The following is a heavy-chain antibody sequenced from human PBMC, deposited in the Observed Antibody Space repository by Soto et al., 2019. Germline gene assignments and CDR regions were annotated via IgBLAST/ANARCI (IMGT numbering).Heavy chain of an antibody. V-gene: IGHV4-39*01. CDR3: AGQGVTRLSFDF. D-gene: IGHD2-2*01. CDR2: IHNSGST. J-gene: IGHJ4*02. Sequence: SETLSLTCTVSGGSISSSAYYWGWIRQSPGRGLEWIGIIHNSGSTYYNSSLKSRVTISVDTSNNHFSLRLSSMTAADTAVYFWAGQGVTRLSFDFWGQGSLVTVSS. CDR1: GGSISSSAYY.